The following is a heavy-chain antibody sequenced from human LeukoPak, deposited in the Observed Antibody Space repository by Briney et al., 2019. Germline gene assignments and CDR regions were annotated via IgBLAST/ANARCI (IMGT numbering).Heavy chain of an antibody. CDR2: ISAYNGNT. CDR3: AASSIAALSSDY. CDR1: GYTFTSYG. Sequence: ASVKVSCKASGYTFTSYGISWVRQVPGQGLEWMGWISAYNGNTNYAQKLQGSVTMTTDTSTSTAYVELRSLRSDGTAVYYCAASSIAALSSDYWGQGTLVTVSS. J-gene: IGHJ4*02. V-gene: IGHV1-18*01. D-gene: IGHD6-6*01.